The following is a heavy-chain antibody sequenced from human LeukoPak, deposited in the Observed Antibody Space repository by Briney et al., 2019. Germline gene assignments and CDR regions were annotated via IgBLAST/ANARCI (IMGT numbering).Heavy chain of an antibody. CDR3: ARGMGIAVAGYFDY. Sequence: SETLSLTCAVSGGSISSGGYYWSWIRQPPGKGLEWIGYIYYSGTTNYNPSLKSRVTISVDTSKNQFSLKLSSVTAADTAVYYCARGMGIAVAGYFDYWGQGTLVTVSS. CDR2: IYYSGTT. J-gene: IGHJ4*02. CDR1: GGSISSGGYY. V-gene: IGHV4-61*08. D-gene: IGHD6-19*01.